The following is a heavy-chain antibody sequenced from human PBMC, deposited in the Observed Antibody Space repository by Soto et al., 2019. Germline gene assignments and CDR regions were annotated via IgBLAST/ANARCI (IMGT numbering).Heavy chain of an antibody. J-gene: IGHJ4*02. CDR1: GGSISSYY. D-gene: IGHD2-2*01. Sequence: SETLSLTCTVSGGSISSYYWSWIRQPPGKGLEWIGYIYYSGSTNYNPSLKSRVTISVDTSKNQFSLKLSSVTAADMAVYYCARSPVVVPAAIPFFDYWGQGTLVTVSS. CDR3: ARSPVVVPAAIPFFDY. V-gene: IGHV4-59*01. CDR2: IYYSGST.